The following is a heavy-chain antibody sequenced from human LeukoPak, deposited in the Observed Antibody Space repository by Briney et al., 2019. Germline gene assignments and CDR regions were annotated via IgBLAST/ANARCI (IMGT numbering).Heavy chain of an antibody. V-gene: IGHV4-39*07. CDR1: GGSNSSSSYY. D-gene: IGHD6-19*01. J-gene: IGHJ4*02. Sequence: SETLSLTCTVSGGSNSSSSYYWGWIRQPPGKGLEWIGSIYYSGSTYYNPSLKSRVTISVDTSKNQFSLKLSSVTAADTAVYYCARDLRGYSSGPDYWGQGTLVTVSS. CDR2: IYYSGST. CDR3: ARDLRGYSSGPDY.